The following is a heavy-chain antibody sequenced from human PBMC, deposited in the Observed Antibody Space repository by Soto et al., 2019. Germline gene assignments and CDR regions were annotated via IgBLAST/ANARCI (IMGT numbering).Heavy chain of an antibody. Sequence: GGSLRLACVASGFAFSSYAMSWVRQAPGKGLEWVSAISGSGGSKYYADSVKGRFTISRENSKNTLYLQMNSLRDEDTAVYYCAKEDPYCSSTSCHNYYYYYGMDVWGKGTRVTTSS. V-gene: IGHV3-23*01. CDR1: GFAFSSYA. D-gene: IGHD2-2*01. CDR3: AKEDPYCSSTSCHNYYYYYGMDV. CDR2: ISGSGGSK. J-gene: IGHJ6*04.